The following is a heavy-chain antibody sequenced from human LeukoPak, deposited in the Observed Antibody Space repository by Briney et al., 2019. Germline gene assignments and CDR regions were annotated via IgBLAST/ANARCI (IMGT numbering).Heavy chain of an antibody. CDR2: IYHSGST. CDR1: GGSISSGGYY. Sequence: SQTLSLTCTVSGGSISSGGYYWGWIRQPPGKGLEWIGSIYHSGSTYYNPSLKSRVTISVDTSKNQFSLKLSSVTAADTAVYYCARGGLRYFDWLSKDAEYFQHWGQGTLVTVSS. D-gene: IGHD3-9*01. V-gene: IGHV4-39*07. CDR3: ARGGLRYFDWLSKDAEYFQH. J-gene: IGHJ1*01.